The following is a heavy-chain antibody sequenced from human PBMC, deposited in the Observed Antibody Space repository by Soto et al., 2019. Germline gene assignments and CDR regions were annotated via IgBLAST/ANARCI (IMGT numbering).Heavy chain of an antibody. J-gene: IGHJ6*02. D-gene: IGHD3-9*01. V-gene: IGHV1-69*13. CDR3: ARALWGDILTGYYSYYYYGKDV. Sequence: SVKVSCKASGGTFSSYAISWLRQAPGQGLEWMGVIIPIFGTANYAQKFQGRVTITADESTSPAYMELSSLRSEDTAVYYCARALWGDILTGYYSYYYYGKDVWGRGTTVIVS. CDR1: GGTFSSYA. CDR2: IIPIFGTA.